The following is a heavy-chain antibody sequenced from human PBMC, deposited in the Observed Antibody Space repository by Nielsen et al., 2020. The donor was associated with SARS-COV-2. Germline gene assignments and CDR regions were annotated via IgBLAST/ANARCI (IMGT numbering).Heavy chain of an antibody. Sequence: ASVKVSCKASGYTFTSYGISWVRQAPGQGLEWMGWISAYNGNTNYAQKLQGRVTMTTDTSTSTAYMELRSLRSDDTAVYYCARAEITIFGVVVRFDPWGQGTLVTVSS. J-gene: IGHJ5*02. V-gene: IGHV1-18*01. CDR3: ARAEITIFGVVVRFDP. CDR2: ISAYNGNT. D-gene: IGHD3-3*01. CDR1: GYTFTSYG.